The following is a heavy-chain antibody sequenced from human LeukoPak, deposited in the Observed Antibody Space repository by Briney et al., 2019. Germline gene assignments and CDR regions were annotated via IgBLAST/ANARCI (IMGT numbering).Heavy chain of an antibody. Sequence: SQTLSLTCSVSGGSIISAGYYWSWIRQHPGKGLEWIGYIYYSGSTYYNPSLTSRVTISVDTSKNQFSLKLSSVTAADTAVYYCARDNGYNLSKAAFYICGQGAMVTVSS. D-gene: IGHD5-24*01. CDR1: GGSIISAGYY. J-gene: IGHJ3*02. CDR3: ARDNGYNLSKAAFYI. CDR2: IYYSGST. V-gene: IGHV4-31*03.